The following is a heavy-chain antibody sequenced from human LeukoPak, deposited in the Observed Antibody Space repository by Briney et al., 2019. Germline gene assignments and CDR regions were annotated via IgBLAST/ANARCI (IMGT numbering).Heavy chain of an antibody. Sequence: WVRQAPGKGLEWVSSISSSSSYIYYADSVKGRFTISRDNSKNTLYLQMNSLRAEDTAVYYCAKAPRYSSSPYWGQGTLVTVSS. D-gene: IGHD6-6*01. J-gene: IGHJ4*02. CDR3: AKAPRYSSSPY. CDR2: ISSSSSYI. V-gene: IGHV3-21*04.